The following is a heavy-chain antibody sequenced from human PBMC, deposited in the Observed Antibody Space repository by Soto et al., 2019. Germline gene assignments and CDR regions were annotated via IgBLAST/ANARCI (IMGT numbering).Heavy chain of an antibody. V-gene: IGHV4-39*01. CDR3: ATVEMAPKKGAFDI. J-gene: IGHJ3*02. D-gene: IGHD2-15*01. CDR1: GGSISSSSYY. Sequence: SETLSLTCTGSGGSISSSSYYWGWIRQAPGKGLEWIGSIYYIGSTYYNPSLKSRVTISVDTSKNQFSLKLSSVTAADTAVYYCATVEMAPKKGAFDISGQRIIVTV. CDR2: IYYIGST.